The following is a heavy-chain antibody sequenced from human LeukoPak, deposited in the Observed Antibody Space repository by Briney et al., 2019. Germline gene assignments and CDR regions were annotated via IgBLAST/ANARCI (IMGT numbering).Heavy chain of an antibody. D-gene: IGHD3-22*01. Sequence: GGSLRLSCAASGFTFSSYGMHWVRQAPGKGLEWVSSISSSSSYIYYADSVKGRFTTSRDNAKNSLYLQMNSLRAEDTAVYYCARDLRSSGYYAFDYWGQGTLVTVSS. J-gene: IGHJ4*02. CDR3: ARDLRSSGYYAFDY. CDR1: GFTFSSYG. CDR2: ISSSSSYI. V-gene: IGHV3-21*01.